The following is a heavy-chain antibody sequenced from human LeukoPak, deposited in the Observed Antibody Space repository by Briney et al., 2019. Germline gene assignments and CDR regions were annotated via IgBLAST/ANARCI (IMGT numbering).Heavy chain of an antibody. V-gene: IGHV1-2*02. D-gene: IGHD1-1*01. CDR2: INPSSGDT. CDR1: GYTFIGYY. J-gene: IGHJ4*02. CDR3: ARQGQLASFDY. Sequence: GASVKVSCKPSGYTFIGYYMHWVRQVPGQGPEWMGWINPSSGDTNYAQKFQGRVTLTRDTSISTAYMELSRLRSADTAVYYCARQGQLASFDYWGQGTLVTVSS.